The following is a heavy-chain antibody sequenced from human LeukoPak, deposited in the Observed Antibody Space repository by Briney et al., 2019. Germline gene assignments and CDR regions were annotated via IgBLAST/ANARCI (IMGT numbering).Heavy chain of an antibody. CDR2: IIPIFGTA. V-gene: IGHV1-69*13. J-gene: IGHJ4*02. CDR1: GGTFSSYA. CDR3: ARGRGSYTYYYFDY. D-gene: IGHD1-26*01. Sequence: ASVKVSCKASGGTFSSYAISWVRQAPGQGLEWMGGIIPIFGTANYAQKFQGRVTITADESTSTAYMELSSLRSEDTAVYYCARGRGSYTYYYFDYWGQGTLVTVSS.